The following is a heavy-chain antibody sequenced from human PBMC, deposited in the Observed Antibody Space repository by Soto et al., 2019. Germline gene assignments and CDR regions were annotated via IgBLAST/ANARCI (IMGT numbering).Heavy chain of an antibody. V-gene: IGHV4-61*01. Sequence: SETVSLPCSVSAVSVSDNTYYRSWIQQPPGKRLEWPGYVYYSGTTNYNPSLKSRVTISVDLSKNRFSLRLSSVTTADTALYYCARTTAVPNTLRSRYFFDYWGQGTLVTVSS. CDR2: VYYSGTT. CDR3: ARTTAVPNTLRSRYFFDY. CDR1: AVSVSDNTYY. J-gene: IGHJ4*02. D-gene: IGHD4-17*01.